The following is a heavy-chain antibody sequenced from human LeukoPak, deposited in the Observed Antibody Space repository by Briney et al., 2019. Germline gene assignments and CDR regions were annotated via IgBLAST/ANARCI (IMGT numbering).Heavy chain of an antibody. J-gene: IGHJ4*02. CDR3: ARDKDEALDY. CDR2: ISYDGSNK. Sequence: PGGSLRLSCAASGFTFSSYAMHWVRQAPGKGLEWGAVISYDGSNKYYADSVKGRFTISRDKSKNTLYLQMNSLRAEDTAVYYCARDKDEALDYWGQGTLVTVSS. CDR1: GFTFSSYA. V-gene: IGHV3-30-3*01.